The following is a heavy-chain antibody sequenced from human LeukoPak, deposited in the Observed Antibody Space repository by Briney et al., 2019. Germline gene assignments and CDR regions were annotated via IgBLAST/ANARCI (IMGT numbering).Heavy chain of an antibody. CDR3: AREDYYGSGSSDY. Sequence: SETLSLTCAVYGGSLSGYYWSWIRQSPGKGLEWIGEINDSGSTNYNPSLKSRVTISVDTSKNQFSLKLTSVTAADTAVYYCAREDYYGSGSSDYWGQGTLVTVSS. CDR1: GGSLSGYY. J-gene: IGHJ4*02. D-gene: IGHD3-10*01. V-gene: IGHV4-34*01. CDR2: INDSGST.